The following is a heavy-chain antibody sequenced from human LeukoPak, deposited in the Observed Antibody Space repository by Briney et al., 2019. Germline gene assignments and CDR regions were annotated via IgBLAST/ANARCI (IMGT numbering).Heavy chain of an antibody. J-gene: IGHJ4*02. Sequence: SETLSLTCAVYGGSFSGYYWSWIRQPPGKGLGWIGEINHSGSTNYNPSLKSRVTISVDTSKNQFSLKLSSVTAADTAVYYCARDSGYDYTLDYWGQGTLVTVSS. CDR1: GGSFSGYY. CDR2: INHSGST. D-gene: IGHD5-12*01. V-gene: IGHV4-34*01. CDR3: ARDSGYDYTLDY.